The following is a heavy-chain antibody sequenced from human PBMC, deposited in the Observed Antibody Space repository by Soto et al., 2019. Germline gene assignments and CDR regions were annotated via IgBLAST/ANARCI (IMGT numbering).Heavy chain of an antibody. CDR3: AKGSPMVRGVISFYFDY. Sequence: ASVKVSCKASGYTFTSYGISWVRQAPGQGLEWMGWISAYNGNTNYAQKLQGRVTMTTDTSTSTAYMELSSLRSEDTAVYYCAKGSPMVRGVISFYFDYWGQGTLVTVSS. CDR1: GYTFTSYG. CDR2: ISAYNGNT. J-gene: IGHJ4*02. D-gene: IGHD3-10*01. V-gene: IGHV1-18*01.